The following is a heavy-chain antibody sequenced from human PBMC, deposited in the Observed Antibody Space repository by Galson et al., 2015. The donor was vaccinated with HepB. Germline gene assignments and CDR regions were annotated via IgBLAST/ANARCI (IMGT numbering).Heavy chain of an antibody. J-gene: IGHJ4*02. Sequence: SVKVSCKASGYTFTGYYMHWVRQAPGQGLEWMGWINPNSGGTNYAQKFQGRVTMTRDTSISTAYMELSRLRSDDTAVYYCAREGGVAVAGTDYWGQGTLVTVSS. CDR3: AREGGVAVAGTDY. D-gene: IGHD6-19*01. CDR2: INPNSGGT. V-gene: IGHV1-2*02. CDR1: GYTFTGYY.